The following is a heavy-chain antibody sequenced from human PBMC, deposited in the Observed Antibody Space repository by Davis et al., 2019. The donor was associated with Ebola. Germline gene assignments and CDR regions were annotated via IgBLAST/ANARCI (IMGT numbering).Heavy chain of an antibody. CDR1: GFTFSSYS. Sequence: PGGSLRLSCAASGFTFSSYSMNWVRQAPGKGLEWVSSISSSSSYIYYADSVKGRFTISRDNAKNSLYLQMNSLRAEDTAVYYCARAGLTYYYGSGSYPFDYWGQGTLVTVSS. CDR2: ISSSSSYI. J-gene: IGHJ4*02. V-gene: IGHV3-21*01. D-gene: IGHD3-10*01. CDR3: ARAGLTYYYGSGSYPFDY.